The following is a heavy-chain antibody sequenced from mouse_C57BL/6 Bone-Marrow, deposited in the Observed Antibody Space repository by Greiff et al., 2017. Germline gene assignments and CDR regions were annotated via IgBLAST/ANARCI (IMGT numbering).Heavy chain of an antibody. V-gene: IGHV1-64*01. CDR3: AREEFITTVEGNWYFDV. Sequence: QVQLQQPGAELVKPGASVKLSCKASGYTFTSYWMHWVKQRPDQGLEWIGMIDPTIGIPTYNTKFTRTANLTVDKSSSTAYMQLSSLTSEDSAVYYCAREEFITTVEGNWYFDVWGTGTTVTVAS. CDR2: IDPTIGIP. J-gene: IGHJ1*03. D-gene: IGHD1-1*01. CDR1: GYTFTSYW.